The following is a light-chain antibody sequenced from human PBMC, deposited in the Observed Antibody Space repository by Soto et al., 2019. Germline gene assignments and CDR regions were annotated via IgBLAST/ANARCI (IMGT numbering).Light chain of an antibody. CDR1: ESVGSN. Sequence: EVVMTQSPATLSVSPGERATFSCRASESVGSNLAWYQQKPGQAPRLLIYDASNRATGIPARFSGSGSGTDFTLTIRSLEPEDFAIYYCQQRANWPPTTFGHGTRLEI. CDR3: QQRANWPPTT. CDR2: DAS. J-gene: IGKJ5*01. V-gene: IGKV3-11*01.